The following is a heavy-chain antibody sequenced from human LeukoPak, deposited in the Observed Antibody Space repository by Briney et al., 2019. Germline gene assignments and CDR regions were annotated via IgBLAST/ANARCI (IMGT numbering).Heavy chain of an antibody. J-gene: IGHJ4*02. V-gene: IGHV3-33*01. CDR2: IWNDGSNK. CDR1: GFTFSSYG. D-gene: IGHD2-2*01. CDR3: AGDYCSSTSCLFDY. Sequence: GGSLRLSCAASGFTFSSYGMDWVRQAPGQGLEWVAVIWNDGSNKYYVDSVKGRFTISRDNSKNTLYLQMNSLRTEDTAVYYCAGDYCSSTSCLFDYWGQGTLVTVSS.